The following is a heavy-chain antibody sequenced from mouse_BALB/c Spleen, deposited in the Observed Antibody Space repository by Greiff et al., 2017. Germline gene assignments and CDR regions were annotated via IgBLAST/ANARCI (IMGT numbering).Heavy chain of an antibody. D-gene: IGHD2-14*01. CDR1: GFTFSDYY. CDR2: ISDGGSYT. J-gene: IGHJ3*01. Sequence: EVQRVESGGGLVKPGGSLKLSCAASGFTFSDYYMYWVRQTPEKRLEWVATISDGGSYTYYPDSVKGRFTISRDNAKNNLYLQMSSLKSEDTAMYYCARHYRSAWFAYWGQGTLVTVSA. V-gene: IGHV5-4*02. CDR3: ARHYRSAWFAY.